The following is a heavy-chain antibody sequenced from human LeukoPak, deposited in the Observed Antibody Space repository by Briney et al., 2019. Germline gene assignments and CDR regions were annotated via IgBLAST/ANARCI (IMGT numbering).Heavy chain of an antibody. Sequence: PSETLSLTCTVSGGSISSSSYYWGWIRQPPGKGLEWIGSIYYSGSTYYNPSLKSRVTISVDTSKNQFSLRLSSVTAAGTAVYYCAREMATGGFDYWGQGTLVTVSS. J-gene: IGHJ4*02. CDR2: IYYSGST. D-gene: IGHD5-24*01. V-gene: IGHV4-39*07. CDR3: AREMATGGFDY. CDR1: GGSISSSSYY.